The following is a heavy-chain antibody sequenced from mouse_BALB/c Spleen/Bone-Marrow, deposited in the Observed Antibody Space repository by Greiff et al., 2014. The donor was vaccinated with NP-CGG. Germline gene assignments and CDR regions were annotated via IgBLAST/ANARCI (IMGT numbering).Heavy chain of an antibody. CDR3: AGYDYDGVDY. CDR2: ISYSGST. Sequence: VQLQQSGPGLVKPSQSLSLTCTVTGYSITSDYAWNWIRQFPGNKLEWMGYISYSGSTSYNPSLKSRISTTRDTSKNQFFLQLNSVTTEDTATYYCAGYDYDGVDYWGQGTTLTVSS. D-gene: IGHD2-4*01. J-gene: IGHJ2*01. V-gene: IGHV3-2*02. CDR1: GYSITSDYA.